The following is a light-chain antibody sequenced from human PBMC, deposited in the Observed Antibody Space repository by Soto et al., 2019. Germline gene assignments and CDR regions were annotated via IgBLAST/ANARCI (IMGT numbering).Light chain of an antibody. CDR2: KAS. CDR1: QSISSW. CDR3: QPYNPYAT. V-gene: IGKV1-5*03. Sequence: DIQMTQSPYTLSASVGDRVTITCRASQSISSWLAWYQQKPGKAPKLLIYKASRLESGAPSRFRDSGSKTTSSLTISSPQTAELATYFFQPYNPYATFGQGPK. J-gene: IGKJ1*01.